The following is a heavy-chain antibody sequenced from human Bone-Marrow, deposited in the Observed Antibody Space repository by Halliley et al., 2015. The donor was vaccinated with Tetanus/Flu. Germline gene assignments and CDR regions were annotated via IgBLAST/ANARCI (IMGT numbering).Heavy chain of an antibody. J-gene: IGHJ4*02. Sequence: TLSLTCTVSGVSLTSSGYYWGWIRQPPGKGREWIGSLYYSGSTYYNPSLKSRVSISGDTSKNHLSLNLNSVTAADTAVYYCARHYRHWLFDYWGQGTLVTVSS. D-gene: IGHD3-16*02. CDR2: LYYSGST. CDR1: GVSLTSSGYY. V-gene: IGHV4-39*01. CDR3: ARHYRHWLFDY.